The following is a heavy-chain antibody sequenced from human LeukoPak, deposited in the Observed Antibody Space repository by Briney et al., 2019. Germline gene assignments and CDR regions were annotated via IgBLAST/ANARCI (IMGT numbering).Heavy chain of an antibody. Sequence: PGGSLRLSCAASGFTFSSYSMNWVRQAPGKGLEWVSSISSSSSYIYYVDSVKGRFTISRDNAKNSLYLQMNSLRAEDTAVYYCARDWEQLAEFDYWGQGTLVTVSS. D-gene: IGHD6-6*01. J-gene: IGHJ4*02. CDR1: GFTFSSYS. V-gene: IGHV3-21*01. CDR3: ARDWEQLAEFDY. CDR2: ISSSSSYI.